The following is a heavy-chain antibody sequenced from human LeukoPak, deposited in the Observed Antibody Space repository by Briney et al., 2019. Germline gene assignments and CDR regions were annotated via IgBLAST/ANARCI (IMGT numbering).Heavy chain of an antibody. CDR1: GFTFTSYA. Sequence: GGSLRLSCAASGFTFTSYAMSWVRQAPGKGLEWVSTISGSGGGTYYADSVKGRFTISRDNAKNSLFLQMNSLRAEDTAVYYCARDPLEGSWYFDLWGRGTLVTVSS. J-gene: IGHJ2*01. CDR2: ISGSGGGT. V-gene: IGHV3-23*01. CDR3: ARDPLEGSWYFDL. D-gene: IGHD5-24*01.